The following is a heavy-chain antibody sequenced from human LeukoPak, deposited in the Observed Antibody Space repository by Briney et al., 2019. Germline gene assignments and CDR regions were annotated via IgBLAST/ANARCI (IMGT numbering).Heavy chain of an antibody. CDR1: GFTFSSYS. V-gene: IGHV3-21*01. CDR2: ISSSSSYI. D-gene: IGHD2-15*01. J-gene: IGHJ4*02. Sequence: PGGSLRLSCAASGFTFSSYSMNWVHQGPGKGLEWVSSISSSSSYIYYADSVKGRFTISRDNAKNSLYLQMNSLRAEDTAVYYCARGGRSYSYYFDYWGQGTLVTVSS. CDR3: ARGGRSYSYYFDY.